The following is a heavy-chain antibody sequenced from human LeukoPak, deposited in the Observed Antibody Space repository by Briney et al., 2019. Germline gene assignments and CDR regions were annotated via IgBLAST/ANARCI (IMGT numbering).Heavy chain of an antibody. V-gene: IGHV4-59*01. CDR1: GDSLNKNF. Sequence: SETLSLTCSVSGDSLNKNFWSWIRQPPGKGLEWIGYILHSGTINYSPSLKSRVSISLDASKNQFSLMLTSVTAADTAVYYCARRMITTSDTFDLWGQGTMVTVSS. CDR3: ARRMITTSDTFDL. J-gene: IGHJ3*01. CDR2: ILHSGTI. D-gene: IGHD3-16*01.